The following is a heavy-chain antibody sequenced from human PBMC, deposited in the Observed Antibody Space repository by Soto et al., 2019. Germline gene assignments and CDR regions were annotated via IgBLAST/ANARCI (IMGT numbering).Heavy chain of an antibody. CDR3: ARGGSGGYYYGMDV. J-gene: IGHJ6*02. CDR2: IIPIFGTA. V-gene: IGHV1-69*01. Sequence: QVQLVQSGAEVRKPGSSVRVSCKASGGSFNRHTISWVRQAPGQGLEWMGGIIPIFGTANHAQKFQGRVTIIADESTSTVYMELSSLRSDDTAIYYCARGGSGGYYYGMDVWGQGTTVTVSS. D-gene: IGHD2-15*01. CDR1: GGSFNRHT.